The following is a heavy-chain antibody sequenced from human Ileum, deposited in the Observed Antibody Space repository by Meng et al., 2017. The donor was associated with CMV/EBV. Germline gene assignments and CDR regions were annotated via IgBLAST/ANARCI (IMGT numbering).Heavy chain of an antibody. CDR2: IYYSGST. D-gene: IGHD2-2*01. Sequence: SETLSLTCPVPGGSTSSYYWSWIRQPPGKGLEWIGYIYYSGSTNYNPSLKSRVTISVDTSKNQFSLRLSSVTAADTAVYYCARFVVVPAASEYYFDYWGQGTLVTVSS. J-gene: IGHJ4*02. V-gene: IGHV4-59*01. CDR3: ARFVVVPAASEYYFDY. CDR1: GGSTSSYY.